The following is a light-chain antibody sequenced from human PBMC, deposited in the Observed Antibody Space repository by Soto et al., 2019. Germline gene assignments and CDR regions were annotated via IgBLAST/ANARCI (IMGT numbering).Light chain of an antibody. Sequence: EIVLTQSPGTLSLSPGERATLSCRASQSVNSNYLAWYQQKPGQAPRLLIYGASSRASGIPDSFSGSGSGTDFTLTISRLEPEDFAVYYCQQYGRSPWTFGQGTKVEIK. CDR2: GAS. J-gene: IGKJ1*01. CDR3: QQYGRSPWT. V-gene: IGKV3-20*01. CDR1: QSVNSNY.